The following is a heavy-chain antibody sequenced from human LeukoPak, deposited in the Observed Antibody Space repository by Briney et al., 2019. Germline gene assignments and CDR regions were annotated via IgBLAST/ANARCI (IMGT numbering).Heavy chain of an antibody. CDR1: GYTFTNYA. CDR3: ARGPPNWGYDY. Sequence: ASVKVSCKASGYTFTNYAMNWVRQAPGQGLEWMGRINPNSGGTNYAQKFQDRVTMTRNTSISTAYMELSSLRSDDTAVYYCARGPPNWGYDYWGPGTLVTVSS. V-gene: IGHV1-8*02. J-gene: IGHJ4*02. D-gene: IGHD7-27*01. CDR2: INPNSGGT.